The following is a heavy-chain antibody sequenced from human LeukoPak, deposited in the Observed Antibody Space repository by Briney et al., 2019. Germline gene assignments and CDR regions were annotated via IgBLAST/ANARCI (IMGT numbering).Heavy chain of an antibody. CDR1: GFTFSTYI. J-gene: IGHJ3*02. Sequence: GGSLRLSCPGSGFTFSTYIMNWVRQAPGKGLEWVSSISSSSSYIYYADSVKGRFTISRDNAKNSLYLQMNSLRAEDTAVYYCARDIDIAVVVAARHAFDIWGQGTMVTVSS. CDR2: ISSSSSYI. D-gene: IGHD2-15*01. V-gene: IGHV3-21*01. CDR3: ARDIDIAVVVAARHAFDI.